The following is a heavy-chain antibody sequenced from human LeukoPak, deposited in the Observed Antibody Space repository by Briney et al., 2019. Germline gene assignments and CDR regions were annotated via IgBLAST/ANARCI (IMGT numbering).Heavy chain of an antibody. CDR1: GFTFSSYG. Sequence: PGGTLRLSCAASGFTFSSYGMNWVRQAPGKGLEWVSIIYSSDYTYYVDSVKGRFTISRDNSKNTLYLQMNSLRVEDSAMYYCATERPDSRVLDYWGQGLVVTVSS. CDR2: IYSSDYT. J-gene: IGHJ4*02. D-gene: IGHD3-10*01. V-gene: IGHV3-66*01. CDR3: ATERPDSRVLDY.